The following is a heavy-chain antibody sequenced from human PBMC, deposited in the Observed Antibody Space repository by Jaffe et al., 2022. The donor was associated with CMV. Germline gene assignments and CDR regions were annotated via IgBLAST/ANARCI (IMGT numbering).Heavy chain of an antibody. CDR1: GGSFSGYY. CDR3: AREKFGSPYYSYYYMDV. J-gene: IGHJ6*03. CDR2: INHNRST. V-gene: IGHV4-34*01. D-gene: IGHD3-10*01. Sequence: QVQLQQWGAGLLKPSETLSLTCAVYGGSFSGYYWSWIRQPPGKGLEWIGEINHNRSTNYNPSLKSRVTISVDTSKNQFSLKLSSVTAADTAVYYCAREKFGSPYYSYYYMDVWGKGTTVTVSS.